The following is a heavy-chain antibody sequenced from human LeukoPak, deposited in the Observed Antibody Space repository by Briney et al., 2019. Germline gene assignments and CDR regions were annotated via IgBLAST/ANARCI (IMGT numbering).Heavy chain of an antibody. CDR1: RVTLRSSG. D-gene: IGHD5-18*01. J-gene: IGHJ4*02. CDR3: AKDCCGYSYGSNFDY. Sequence: PRGALRHSPAPPRVTLRSSGTHSGRDALDEGLWRVAFIRYDGSNKYYADSVKGRFTISRDNSKNTLYLQMNSLRAEDTAVYYCAKDCCGYSYGSNFDYWGQGTLVTVSP. CDR2: IRYDGSNK. V-gene: IGHV3-30*02.